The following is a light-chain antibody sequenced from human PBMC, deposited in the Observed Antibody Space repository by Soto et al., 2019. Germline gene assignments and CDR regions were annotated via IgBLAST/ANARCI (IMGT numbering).Light chain of an antibody. CDR2: DVT. V-gene: IGLV2-14*01. CDR3: TSYTSTSTYV. CDR1: SSDVGAYNY. J-gene: IGLJ1*01. Sequence: QSVLTQPASVSGPPGQSITISCTGTSSDVGAYNYVSWYQHHPGKAPRLVIYDVTNRPSGISDRFSGSKSGNTASLTISGLLAEGEADYYCTSYTSTSTYVFGTGTKVTVL.